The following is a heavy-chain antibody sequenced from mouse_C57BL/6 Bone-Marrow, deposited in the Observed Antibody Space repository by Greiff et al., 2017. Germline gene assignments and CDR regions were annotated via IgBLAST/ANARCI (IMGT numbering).Heavy chain of an antibody. CDR3: AGEDYYAMDY. V-gene: IGHV1-50*01. Sequence: VQLQQSGAELVKPGASVKLSCKASGYTFTSYWMQWVKQRPGQGLEWIGEIDPSDSYTNYNQKFKGKATLTVDTSSSTAYMQLSSLTSEDSAVYYCAGEDYYAMDYWGQGTSVTVSS. CDR2: IDPSDSYT. J-gene: IGHJ4*01. CDR1: GYTFTSYW.